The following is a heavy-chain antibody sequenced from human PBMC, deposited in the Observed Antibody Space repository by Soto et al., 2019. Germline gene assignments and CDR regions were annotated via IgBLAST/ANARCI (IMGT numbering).Heavy chain of an antibody. D-gene: IGHD3-9*01. CDR1: GFTFDDYA. J-gene: IGHJ4*02. CDR2: ISWNSGSI. Sequence: GGSLRLSCAAFGFTFDDYAMHWVRQAPGKGLEWVSGISWNSGSIGYADSVKGRFTISRDNAKNSLYLQMNSLRAEDTALYYCAKATNYVILTVYSNGNYFDYWGQGTLDTVSS. CDR3: AKATNYVILTVYSNGNYFDY. V-gene: IGHV3-9*01.